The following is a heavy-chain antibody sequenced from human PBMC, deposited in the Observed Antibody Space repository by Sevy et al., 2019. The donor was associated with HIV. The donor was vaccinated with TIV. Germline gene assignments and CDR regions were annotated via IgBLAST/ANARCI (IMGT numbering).Heavy chain of an antibody. D-gene: IGHD2-2*02. CDR3: VKLGYCSSTSCYTDDY. CDR1: GFTFSSYA. V-gene: IGHV3-23*01. CDR2: ISGSGGST. Sequence: GGSLRLSCAASGFTFSSYAMSWVRQAPGKGLEWVSAISGSGGSTYYADSVKGRFTMSRDNSKNTLYLQMNGLRAEDTAVYYCVKLGYCSSTSCYTDDYWGQGTLVTVSS. J-gene: IGHJ4*02.